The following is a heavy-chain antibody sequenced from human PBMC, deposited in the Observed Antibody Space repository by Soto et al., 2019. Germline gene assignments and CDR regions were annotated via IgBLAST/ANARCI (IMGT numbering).Heavy chain of an antibody. D-gene: IGHD5-12*01. J-gene: IGHJ5*02. CDR1: GFSFTNAW. V-gene: IGHV3-15*07. CDR3: TTDQGGHDPHP. CDR2: IKNKAGGETT. Sequence: EVKLVESGGDLVKAGGSLRLSCAASGFSFTNAWMNWVRQAPGRGLEWVGRIKNKAGGETTDYVAPVKGRFTISSDDSTTTLYLQMNSLKPVDTAVYYCTTDQGGHDPHPWCEGTLVTVSS.